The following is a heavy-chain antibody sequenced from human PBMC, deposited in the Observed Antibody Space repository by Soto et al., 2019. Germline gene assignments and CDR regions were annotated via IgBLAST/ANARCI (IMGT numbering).Heavy chain of an antibody. CDR3: ARAHMVRGVPNY. CDR2: MNPNSGNT. D-gene: IGHD3-10*01. V-gene: IGHV1-8*01. CDR1: GYTFTSYD. Sequence: ASVKVSCKASGYTFTSYDINWVRQATGQGLEWMGWMNPNSGNTGYAQKFQGRVTMTRNTSISTAYMELSSLRSEDTAVYYCARAHMVRGVPNYRAQGSLVTVSS. J-gene: IGHJ4*02.